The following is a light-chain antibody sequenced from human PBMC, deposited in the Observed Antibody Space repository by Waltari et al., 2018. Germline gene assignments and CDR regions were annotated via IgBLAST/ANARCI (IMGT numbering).Light chain of an antibody. CDR3: LQHNSYPLT. J-gene: IGKJ4*01. Sequence: DIQMTQSPPSLSASVGDTVTITCRASQGISSYLNWFQQKPGKAPKLLIYAATTLQSGVPSRFSGSGSGTEFTLTISSLQPEDFAAYYCLQHNSYPLTFGGGTKVEIK. CDR2: AAT. V-gene: IGKV1-17*01. CDR1: QGISSY.